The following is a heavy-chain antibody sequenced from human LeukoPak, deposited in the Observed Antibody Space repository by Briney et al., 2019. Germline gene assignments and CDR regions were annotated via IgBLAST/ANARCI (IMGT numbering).Heavy chain of an antibody. J-gene: IGHJ4*02. V-gene: IGHV4-61*08. D-gene: IGHD5-24*01. CDR1: GGSISSGGYY. CDR2: IYYSGST. Sequence: SETLSLTCTVSGGSISSGGYYWSWIRQPPGKGLEWIGYIYYSGSTNYNPSLKSRVTISVDTSKNQFSLKLSSVTAADTAVYYCARRGDGYKPLDYWGQGTLVTVSS. CDR3: ARRGDGYKPLDY.